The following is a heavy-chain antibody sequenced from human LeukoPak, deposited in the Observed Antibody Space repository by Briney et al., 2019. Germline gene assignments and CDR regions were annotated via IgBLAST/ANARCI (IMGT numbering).Heavy chain of an antibody. CDR1: GYSFTSYW. Sequence: GESLKISCNGSGYSFTSYWIGWVRQMPGKGLEWMGIIYPGDSDTRYSPSFQGQVTISADKSISTAYLQWSSLKASDTAMYYCARQRRTYYYGSGSYTSNWFDSWGQGTLVTVFS. J-gene: IGHJ5*01. CDR3: ARQRRTYYYGSGSYTSNWFDS. CDR2: IYPGDSDT. D-gene: IGHD3-10*01. V-gene: IGHV5-51*01.